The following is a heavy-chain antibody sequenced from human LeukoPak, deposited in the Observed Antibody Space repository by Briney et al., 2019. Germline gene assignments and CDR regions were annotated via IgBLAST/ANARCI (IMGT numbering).Heavy chain of an antibody. CDR3: ARVRFLEWFFDAFDI. J-gene: IGHJ3*02. CDR2: INPNSGGT. D-gene: IGHD3-3*01. V-gene: IGHV1-2*02. CDR1: GYTFTGYY. Sequence: ASVKVSCKASGYTFTGYYMHWVRQAPGQGFEWMGWINPNSGGTNYAQKFQGRVTMTRDTSISTAYMELSRLRSDDTAVYYCARVRFLEWFFDAFDIWGQGTMVTVSS.